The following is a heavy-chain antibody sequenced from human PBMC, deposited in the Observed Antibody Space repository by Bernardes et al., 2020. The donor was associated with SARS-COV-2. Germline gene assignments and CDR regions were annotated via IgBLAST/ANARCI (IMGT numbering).Heavy chain of an antibody. V-gene: IGHV2-5*02. CDR3: AHSLRYDYVWGSYRYVNFDY. J-gene: IGHJ4*02. CDR1: GFSLSTSGVG. Sequence: GPTLVKPTQTLTLTCTFSGFSLSTSGVGVGWIRQPPGKALEWLALIYWDDDKRYSPSLKSRLTITKDTSKNQVVLTMTNMDPVDTATYYCAHSLRYDYVWGSYRYVNFDYWGQGTLVTVSS. D-gene: IGHD3-16*02. CDR2: IYWDDDK.